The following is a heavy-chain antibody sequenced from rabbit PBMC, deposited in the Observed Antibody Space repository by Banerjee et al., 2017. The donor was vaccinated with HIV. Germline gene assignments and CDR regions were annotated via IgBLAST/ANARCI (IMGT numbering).Heavy chain of an antibody. J-gene: IGHJ6*01. CDR3: ARGNDYAGDGYAL. CDR1: GFSFSNGYV. Sequence: QEQLVESGGGLVKPGASLTLTCTASGFSFSNGYVMCWVRQAPGKGLEWIACINTISGDTVYATWAKGRFTISKASWTTVTLQMTSLTAADTTSYFCARGNDYAGDGYALWGPGTLVTVS. V-gene: IGHV1S45*01. D-gene: IGHD3-3*01. CDR2: INTISGDT.